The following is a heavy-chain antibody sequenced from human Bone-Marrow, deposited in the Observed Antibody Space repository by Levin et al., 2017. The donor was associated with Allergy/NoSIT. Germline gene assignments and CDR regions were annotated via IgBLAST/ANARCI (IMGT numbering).Heavy chain of an antibody. CDR3: TRHPEQQLVLDCFDY. CDR2: IRSKANSYAT. V-gene: IGHV3-73*01. D-gene: IGHD6-13*01. CDR1: GFTFSGSA. Sequence: GGSLRLSCAASGFTFSGSAMHWVRQASGKGLEWVGRIRSKANSYATAYAASVKGRFTISRDDSKNTAYLQMNSLKTEDTAVYYCTRHPEQQLVLDCFDYWGQGTLVTVSS. J-gene: IGHJ4*02.